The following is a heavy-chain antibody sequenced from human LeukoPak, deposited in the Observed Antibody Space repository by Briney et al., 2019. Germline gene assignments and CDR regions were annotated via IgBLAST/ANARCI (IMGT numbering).Heavy chain of an antibody. CDR1: GGSISSYY. D-gene: IGHD3-10*01. V-gene: IGHV4-59*01. Sequence: PSETLSLTCTVSGGSISSYYWSWIRQPPWKGLEWIGYIYYSGSTNYNPSLKSRVTISVDTSKNQFSLKLSSVTAADTAVYYCARVYEIVGEKGYYGMDVWGQGTTVTVSS. J-gene: IGHJ6*02. CDR3: ARVYEIVGEKGYYGMDV. CDR2: IYYSGST.